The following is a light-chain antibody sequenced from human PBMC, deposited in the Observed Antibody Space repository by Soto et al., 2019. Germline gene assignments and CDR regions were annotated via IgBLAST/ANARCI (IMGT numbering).Light chain of an antibody. V-gene: IGKV1-9*01. Sequence: DIQMTQSPSSLSASVGDRVTITCQASQVISTSLAWYQVKPGKAPKLLIYAASTLESGVPSRFSATVSGTEFSLTITSLQPEDFATYYCQQLFDSPITFGQGTRLEIK. CDR1: QVISTS. J-gene: IGKJ5*01. CDR2: AAS. CDR3: QQLFDSPIT.